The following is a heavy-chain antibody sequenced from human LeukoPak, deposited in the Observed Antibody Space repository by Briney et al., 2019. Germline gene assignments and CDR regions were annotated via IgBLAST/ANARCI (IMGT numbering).Heavy chain of an antibody. V-gene: IGHV3-23*01. D-gene: IGHD6-19*01. CDR3: AKDTYSSGWYVRGLFDY. CDR2: ISGSGGST. J-gene: IGHJ4*02. Sequence: TGGSLRLSCAASGFTFSSYAMSWVRQAPGKGLEWVSAISGSGGSTYYADSVKGWFTISRDNSKNTLYLQMNSLRAEDTAVYYCAKDTYSSGWYVRGLFDYWGQGTLVTVSS. CDR1: GFTFSSYA.